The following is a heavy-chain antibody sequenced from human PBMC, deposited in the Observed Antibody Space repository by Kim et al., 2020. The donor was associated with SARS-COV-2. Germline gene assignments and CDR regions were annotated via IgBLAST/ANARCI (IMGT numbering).Heavy chain of an antibody. Sequence: NNAQKLQGRVTMTTDTATSTAYMELRSLRSDDTAVYYCATVDTADGASDYWGQGTLVTVSS. J-gene: IGHJ4*02. D-gene: IGHD5-18*01. V-gene: IGHV1-18*01. CDR3: ATVDTADGASDY.